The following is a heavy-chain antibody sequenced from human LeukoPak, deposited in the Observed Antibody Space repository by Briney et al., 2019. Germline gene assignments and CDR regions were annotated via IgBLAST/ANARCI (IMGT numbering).Heavy chain of an antibody. CDR1: GGSISSYY. CDR3: ATVKSQSLVPDAYNWFDP. V-gene: IGHV4-59*01. D-gene: IGHD2-2*01. Sequence: SETLSLTCTVSGGSISSYYWTWIRQPPGKGLEWIGYIYSSGSTKYNPSLNSRVTISVDTSKKQFSLRLSSVTAADTAVYYCATVKSQSLVPDAYNWFDPWGQGILVTVSS. CDR2: IYSSGST. J-gene: IGHJ5*02.